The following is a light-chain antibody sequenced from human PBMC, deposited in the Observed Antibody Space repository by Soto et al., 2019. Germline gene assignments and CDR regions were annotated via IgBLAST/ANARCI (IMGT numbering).Light chain of an antibody. J-gene: IGKJ5*01. CDR2: DAF. V-gene: IGKV3-11*01. Sequence: EIVLTQSPATLSLSPVERATLSCGASQSVGSSLAWYQQRPGQAPRLLIYDAFIRATGIPARFSGSESGTDFTLTISSLEPEDFAVYYCQQRSNWPLTFGQGTRLEIK. CDR1: QSVGSS. CDR3: QQRSNWPLT.